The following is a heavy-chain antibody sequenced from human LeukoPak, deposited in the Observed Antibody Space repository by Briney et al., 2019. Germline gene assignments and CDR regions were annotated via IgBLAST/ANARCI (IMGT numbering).Heavy chain of an antibody. Sequence: SETLSLTCAVYGGSFSGYYWSWIRQPPGKGLEWIGEINHSGSTNYNPSLRSRVTISVDTSKNQFSLKLSSVTAADTAVYYCARRIDYWGQGTLVTVSS. CDR1: GGSFSGYY. J-gene: IGHJ4*02. CDR2: INHSGST. V-gene: IGHV4-34*01. CDR3: ARRIDY.